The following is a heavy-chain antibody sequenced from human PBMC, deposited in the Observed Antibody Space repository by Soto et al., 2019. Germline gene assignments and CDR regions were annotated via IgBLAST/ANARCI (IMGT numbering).Heavy chain of an antibody. CDR2: VSATGGGT. CDR1: GFKFSNYA. Sequence: GSLRLSCAASGFKFSNYAMSWVRQAPGKGLEWVSLVSATGGGTYYADSVKGRFTISRDNSHNTLYLQVHSLTAEDTAVYYCAKDRRAGGNSAFYFDFWGQGAQVTVSS. V-gene: IGHV3-23*01. D-gene: IGHD3-16*01. CDR3: AKDRRAGGNSAFYFDF. J-gene: IGHJ4*02.